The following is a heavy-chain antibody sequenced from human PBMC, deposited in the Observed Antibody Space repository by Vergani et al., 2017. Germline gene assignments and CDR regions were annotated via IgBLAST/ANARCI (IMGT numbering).Heavy chain of an antibody. D-gene: IGHD1-14*01. V-gene: IGHV3-33*01. CDR2: TWYDGNNK. CDR1: GFTFNQYG. CDR3: ARDLRLLYNRFDP. J-gene: IGHJ5*02. Sequence: QVQLVESGGGVVQPGRSLRLSCAASGFTFNQYGMHWVRRAPGKGLEWVVVTWYDGNNKQYADSVKGRFTISRDNSKSTMYLQMNSLRDEDTGVYYCARDLRLLYNRFDPWGQGTLVTVSS.